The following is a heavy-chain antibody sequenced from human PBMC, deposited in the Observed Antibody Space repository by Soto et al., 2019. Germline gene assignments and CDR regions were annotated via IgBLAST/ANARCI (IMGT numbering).Heavy chain of an antibody. CDR3: ASLSGSSPTADY. D-gene: IGHD1-26*01. J-gene: IGHJ4*02. Sequence: KTSETLSLTCTVSGGSISSYYWRWIRQPPGKGLEWIGYIYYSGSTNYNPSLKSRVTISVDTSKNQFSLKLSSVTAADTAVYYCASLSGSSPTADYWGQGTLVTVSS. CDR2: IYYSGST. CDR1: GGSISSYY. V-gene: IGHV4-59*01.